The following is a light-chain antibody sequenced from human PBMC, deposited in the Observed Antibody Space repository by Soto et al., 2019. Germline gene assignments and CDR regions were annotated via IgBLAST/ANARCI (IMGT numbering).Light chain of an antibody. CDR1: QSVAKR. CDR2: ETS. CDR3: QQYDNFPPT. J-gene: IGKJ4*01. V-gene: IGKV1D-16*01. Sequence: DVQMTQSPSSLSASVGDRVSITCRASQSVAKRLAWYQQKPGEAPKSLVYETSTLQSGVPSRFSGSGSGTYFTLTINSLQPEDFAAYYCQQYDNFPPTFGGGTKVDIK.